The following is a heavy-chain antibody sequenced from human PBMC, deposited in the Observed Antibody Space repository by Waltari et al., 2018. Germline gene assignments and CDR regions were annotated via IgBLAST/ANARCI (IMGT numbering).Heavy chain of an antibody. J-gene: IGHJ6*02. D-gene: IGHD4-17*01. V-gene: IGHV1-24*01. CDR2: FDSEDGER. CDR1: GNSITESP. Sequence: QVQLVQSEAEVMKPGASVKVSCKVSGNSITESPMHWVRQAPGKGLEWMGSFDSEDGERTYAQGVLDRVTMTEDRSTNTAYMELSSLRLEDTAVYYCATGGDYDEYALHYFRGLDVWGQGTTVIVAS. CDR3: ATGGDYDEYALHYFRGLDV.